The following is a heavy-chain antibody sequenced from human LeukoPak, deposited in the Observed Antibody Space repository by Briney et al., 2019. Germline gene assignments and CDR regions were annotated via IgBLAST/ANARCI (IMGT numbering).Heavy chain of an antibody. CDR2: ISGSGGST. CDR3: AKDYCGNAGYFDY. CDR1: GFTFSSYA. Sequence: GGSVRLSCAASGFTFSSYAMSWVRQPPGKGLEWVSAISGSGGSTYSADSVKGRFTISRDNSKNTLYLQMNSLRAEDTAIYYCAKDYCGNAGYFDYWGQGTLVTVSS. V-gene: IGHV3-23*01. D-gene: IGHD4-23*01. J-gene: IGHJ4*02.